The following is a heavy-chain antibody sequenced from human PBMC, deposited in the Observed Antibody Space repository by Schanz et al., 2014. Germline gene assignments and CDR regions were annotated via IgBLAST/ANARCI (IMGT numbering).Heavy chain of an antibody. D-gene: IGHD3-10*01. CDR1: GFMFSSYG. CDR3: AKGRFGELSAFDI. Sequence: VRLVESGGGVVQPGRSLRLSCAASGFMFSSYGMNWVRQAPGKGLEWVSYIGNGGVTIYYADSVKGRFTISSDNSKSTLYVEMNSLRVEDTAVYYCAKGRFGELSAFDIWGQGTMVTVSS. CDR2: IGNGGVTI. J-gene: IGHJ3*02. V-gene: IGHV3-48*01.